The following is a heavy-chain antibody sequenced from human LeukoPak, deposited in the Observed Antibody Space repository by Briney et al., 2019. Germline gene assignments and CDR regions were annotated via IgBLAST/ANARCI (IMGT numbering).Heavy chain of an antibody. CDR1: GGSIISGNYY. CDR2: IYTSGST. Sequence: SQTLSLTCSVSGGSIISGNYYWSWIRQPAGKGLEWIGRIYTSGSTNYNPSLKSRVTISLDMSKNQFSLKLNSVTAADTAVYYCVREGPVRFLEQIDYWGQGTLVTVSS. CDR3: VREGPVRFLEQIDY. J-gene: IGHJ4*02. D-gene: IGHD3-3*01. V-gene: IGHV4-61*02.